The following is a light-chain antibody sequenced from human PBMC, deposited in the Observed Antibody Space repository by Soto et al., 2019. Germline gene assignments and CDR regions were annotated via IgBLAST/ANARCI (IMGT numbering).Light chain of an antibody. J-gene: IGKJ3*01. CDR2: AAS. V-gene: IGKV1-39*01. CDR1: QSISSY. CDR3: QQSYSTPFT. Sequence: DIQMTQSPSSLSASVGDRVTITCRASQSISSYLNWYQQKPGKAPKLLIYAASSLQSVFPSRFSGSGSGTDFTINISSLQPEDFATYYCQQSYSTPFTFCPGTKVHSK.